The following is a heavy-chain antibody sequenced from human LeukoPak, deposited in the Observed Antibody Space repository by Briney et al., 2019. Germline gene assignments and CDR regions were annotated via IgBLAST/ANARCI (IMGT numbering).Heavy chain of an antibody. Sequence: ASVKVSCKASGYIFTGYHMHWVRQAPGQGLEWMGWINPYSGGTNYAQRFQDRVTMSRDTSISTVYMELSSLRSDDTAVYYCARDGVTTADNWFDPWGQGTLVTVSS. CDR2: INPYSGGT. D-gene: IGHD1-14*01. J-gene: IGHJ5*02. CDR1: GYIFTGYH. CDR3: ARDGVTTADNWFDP. V-gene: IGHV1-2*02.